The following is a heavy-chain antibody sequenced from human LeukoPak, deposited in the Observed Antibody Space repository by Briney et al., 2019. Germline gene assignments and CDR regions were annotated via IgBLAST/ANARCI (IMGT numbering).Heavy chain of an antibody. V-gene: IGHV3-23*01. CDR1: GFTFSSYA. CDR2: ISGSDGST. J-gene: IGHJ4*02. D-gene: IGHD1-1*01. CDR3: AKGLERESRLDS. Sequence: GGSLRLSCAASGFTFSSYAMNWVRQAPGKGLEWVSAISGSDGSTYYADSVKGRFTISRDNSKNTLYLQMNSLGAEDTALYYCAKGLERESRLDSWGQGTLVTVSS.